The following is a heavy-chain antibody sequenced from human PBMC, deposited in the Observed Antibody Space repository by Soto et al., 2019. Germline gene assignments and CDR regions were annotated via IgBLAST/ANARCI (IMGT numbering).Heavy chain of an antibody. Sequence: PSETLSLTCTVSGGSISSSSYYWGWIRQPPGKGLEWIGSIDYSGSTYYNPSLKSRVTISVDTSKNQFSLKLSSVTAADTPAYSCARHLAGPHAQFDCCDPWGKRPMVTVPS. CDR3: ARHLAGPHAQFDCCDP. CDR1: GGSISSSSYY. CDR2: IDYSGST. J-gene: IGHJ6*04. V-gene: IGHV4-39*01. D-gene: IGHD2-21*02.